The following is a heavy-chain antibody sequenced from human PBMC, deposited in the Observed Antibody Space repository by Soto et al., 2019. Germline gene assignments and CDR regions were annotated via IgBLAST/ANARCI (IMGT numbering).Heavy chain of an antibody. D-gene: IGHD2-21*02. Sequence: GGSLRLSCAASGFDVSVNLMNWVRQAPGKGLEWVSVISYDGSNKYYADSVKGRFTISRDNSKNTLYLQMNSLRAEDTAVYYCAKGLAYCGGDCYSNFDLWGRGTLVTVSS. CDR1: GFDVSVNL. CDR2: ISYDGSNK. J-gene: IGHJ2*01. V-gene: IGHV3-30*18. CDR3: AKGLAYCGGDCYSNFDL.